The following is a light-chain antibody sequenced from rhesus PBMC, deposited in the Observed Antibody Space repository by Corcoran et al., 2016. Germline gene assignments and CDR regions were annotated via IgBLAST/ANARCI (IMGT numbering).Light chain of an antibody. CDR1: SSDVGYFNF. V-gene: IGLV2-23*02. J-gene: IGLJ6*01. CDR2: EVN. CDR3: SSYTSAKTTV. Sequence: QPALTQPASVSGSPGQSITISCTGTSSDVGYFNFVSWYRQHPGKAPKLLIYEVNYRPSGVSNRFSGSKSGNTASLTISGLQPEDEADFYCSSYTSAKTTVFGTGTKVTVL.